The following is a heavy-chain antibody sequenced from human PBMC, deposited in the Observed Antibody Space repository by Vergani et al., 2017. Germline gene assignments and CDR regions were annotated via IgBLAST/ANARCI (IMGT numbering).Heavy chain of an antibody. V-gene: IGHV3-11*05. Sequence: QVQLVESGGGLVKPGGSLRLSCAASGFTFSDYYMSWIRQAPGKGLEWVSYISSSSSYTNYADSVKGRFTISRDNAKNSLYLQMNSLRAEDTAVYYCARGIVATIDYYYYGMDVWGQGTTVTVSS. CDR1: GFTFSDYY. J-gene: IGHJ6*02. CDR2: ISSSSSYT. D-gene: IGHD5-12*01. CDR3: ARGIVATIDYYYYGMDV.